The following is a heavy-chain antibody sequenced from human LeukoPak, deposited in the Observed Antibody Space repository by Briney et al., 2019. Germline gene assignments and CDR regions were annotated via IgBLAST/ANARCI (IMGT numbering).Heavy chain of an antibody. CDR3: AMVREINDPFDY. CDR2: ISGSGALT. D-gene: IGHD3-10*01. CDR1: GFIFSNYV. V-gene: IGHV3-23*01. J-gene: IGHJ4*02. Sequence: GGSLRLSCAASGFIFSNYVMKWVRQAPGKGLEWVSVISGSGALTLYADSVKGRFTISRDNSKNTLYLQMNSLRAEDTAVYYCAMVREINDPFDYWGQGTPVTVSS.